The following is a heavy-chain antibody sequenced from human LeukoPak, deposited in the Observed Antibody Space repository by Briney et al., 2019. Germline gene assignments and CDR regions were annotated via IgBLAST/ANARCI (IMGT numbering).Heavy chain of an antibody. CDR2: ISGSGGST. V-gene: IGHV3-23*01. J-gene: IGHJ4*02. D-gene: IGHD3-3*01. Sequence: ASGTLSLTCAVSGGSISSSNWWSWVRQAPGEGLEWVSAISGSGGSTYYADSVKGRFTISRDNSKNTLYLQMNSLRAEDTAVYYCAKAYDFWSGYYTDFDYWGQGTLVTVSS. CDR3: AKAYDFWSGYYTDFDY. CDR1: GGSISSSN.